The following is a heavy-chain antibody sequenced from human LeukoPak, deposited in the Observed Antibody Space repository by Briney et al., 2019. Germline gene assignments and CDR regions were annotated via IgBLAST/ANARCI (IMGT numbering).Heavy chain of an antibody. D-gene: IGHD1/OR15-1a*01. CDR2: SRNNASSYTN. J-gene: IGHJ6*02. Sequence: GGSQRLSCAASGFTFSGHYIDWVRQAPGKGLEWVCGSRNNASSYTNEYAASVGGSFTIARAVSKRSLQLQMNSIGAEATAEYYCGRIAINANNGMGVWGQGTTVTVSS. V-gene: IGHV3-72*01. CDR3: GRIAINANNGMGV. CDR1: GFTFSGHY.